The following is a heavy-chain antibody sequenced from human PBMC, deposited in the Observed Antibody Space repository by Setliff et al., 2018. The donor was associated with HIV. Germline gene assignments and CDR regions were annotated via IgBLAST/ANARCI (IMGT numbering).Heavy chain of an antibody. Sequence: QTLSLTCSVSGVSIVSGGFYYSWIRQHPGKALEWLARIDWDDDKFYSTSLKTRLTISKDTSKNQVVLTMTNMDPVDTATYYCARGPYGPPDAFDIWGQGTMVTVSS. J-gene: IGHJ3*02. CDR3: ARGPYGPPDAFDI. CDR1: GVSIVSGGFY. CDR2: IDWDDDK. D-gene: IGHD3-10*01. V-gene: IGHV2-70*16.